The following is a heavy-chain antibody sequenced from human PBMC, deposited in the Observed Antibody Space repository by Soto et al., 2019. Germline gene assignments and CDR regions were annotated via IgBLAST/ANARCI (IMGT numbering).Heavy chain of an antibody. V-gene: IGHV1-69*13. CDR3: ARETHSGSYFDY. CDR2: IIPIFGTA. CDR1: GGTFSSYA. Sequence: ASVKVSCKASGGTFSSYAISWVRQAPGQGLEWMGGIIPIFGTANYAQKFQGRVTITADESTSTAYMELSSLRSEDTAVYYCARETHSGSYFDYWGQGTLVTVSS. D-gene: IGHD1-26*01. J-gene: IGHJ4*02.